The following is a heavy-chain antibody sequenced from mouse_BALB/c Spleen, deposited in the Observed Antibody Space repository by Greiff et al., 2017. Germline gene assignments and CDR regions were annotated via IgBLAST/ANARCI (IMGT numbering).Heavy chain of an antibody. CDR1: GYTFTDYE. Sequence: VQRVESGAELVRPGASVTLSCKASGYTFTDYEMHWVKQTPVHGLEWIGAIDPETGGTAYNQKFKGKATLTADKSSSTAYMELRSLTSEDSAVYYCTRWAMITTREHFAYWGQGTLVTVSA. V-gene: IGHV1-15*01. D-gene: IGHD2-4*01. J-gene: IGHJ3*01. CDR2: IDPETGGT. CDR3: TRWAMITTREHFAY.